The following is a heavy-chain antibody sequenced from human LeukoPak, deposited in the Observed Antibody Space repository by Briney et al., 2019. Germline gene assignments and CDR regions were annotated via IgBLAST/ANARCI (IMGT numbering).Heavy chain of an antibody. Sequence: ASVKFSCKASGGTFSSYAISWVRQAPGQGLEWMGGIIPIFGTANYAQKFQGRVTITADESTSTAYMELSSLRSEDTAVYYCAGVIGALRFDYWGQGTLVTVSS. J-gene: IGHJ4*02. D-gene: IGHD3-10*01. CDR2: IIPIFGTA. CDR3: AGVIGALRFDY. CDR1: GGTFSSYA. V-gene: IGHV1-69*13.